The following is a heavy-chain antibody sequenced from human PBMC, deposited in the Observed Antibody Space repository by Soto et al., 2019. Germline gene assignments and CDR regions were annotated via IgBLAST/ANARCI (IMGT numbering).Heavy chain of an antibody. CDR3: ARGHYDSSGYYFRPGDYFDY. J-gene: IGHJ4*02. V-gene: IGHV1-46*01. Sequence: EASVKVSCKASGYTFTSYYMHWVRQAPGQGXEWMGIINPSGSSTSYAQKFQGRVTMTRDTSTSTVYMELSSLRSEDTAVYYCARGHYDSSGYYFRPGDYFDYWGQGTLVTVCS. CDR1: GYTFTSYY. D-gene: IGHD3-22*01. CDR2: INPSGSST.